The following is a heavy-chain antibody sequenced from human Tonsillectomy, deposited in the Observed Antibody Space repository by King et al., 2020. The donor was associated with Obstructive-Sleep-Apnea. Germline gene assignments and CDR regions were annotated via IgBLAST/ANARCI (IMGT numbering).Heavy chain of an antibody. CDR1: GYSFIYYG. V-gene: IGHV1-18*01. CDR3: ARGGYSSGYVGYFDF. J-gene: IGHJ4*02. Sequence: QLVQSGAEVKEPGASVKVSCKTSGYSFIYYGVAWVRQAPGQGLEWMGWISAYTGNTNYAQDFQGRVTVTTDTSTSTAYMELRGLRSDDNAMYYCARGGYSSGYVGYFDFWGQGTLVTVSS. CDR2: ISAYTGNT. D-gene: IGHD2-8*02.